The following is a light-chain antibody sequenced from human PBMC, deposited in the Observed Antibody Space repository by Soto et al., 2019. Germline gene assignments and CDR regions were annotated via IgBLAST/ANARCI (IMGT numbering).Light chain of an antibody. CDR1: QSVGSN. CDR3: QQHNNWPPWT. Sequence: DIVMTQSPATLSVSPGGRATLSCRASQSVGSNVAWYQQKPGQPPRLLIYGASTRAAGVPARFSGSGYGRQFSLTISSLQSEDFAIYHCQQHNNWPPWTFGQGTKVDNK. V-gene: IGKV3-15*01. CDR2: GAS. J-gene: IGKJ1*01.